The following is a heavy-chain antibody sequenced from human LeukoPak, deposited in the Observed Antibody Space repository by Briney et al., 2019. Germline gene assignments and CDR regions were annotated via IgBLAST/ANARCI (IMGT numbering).Heavy chain of an antibody. J-gene: IGHJ3*02. CDR1: GGSISSYY. CDR3: ARGGGGYCSSTSCYDAFDI. V-gene: IGHV4-4*08. D-gene: IGHD2-2*01. CDR2: IYTSGST. Sequence: SETLSLTCTVSGGSISSYYWSWIRQPPGKGLEWIGRIYTSGSTNYNPSLKSRVTISVDTSKNQFSLKLSSVTAADTAVYYCARGGGGYCSSTSCYDAFDIWGQGTMVTVSS.